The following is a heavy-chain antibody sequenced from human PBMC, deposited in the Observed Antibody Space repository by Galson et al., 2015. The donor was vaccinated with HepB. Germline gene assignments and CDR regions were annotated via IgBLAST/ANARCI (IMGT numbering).Heavy chain of an antibody. V-gene: IGHV3-33*08. CDR2: IWYDGSNK. D-gene: IGHD4-17*01. Sequence: SLRLSCAASGFTFSSYAMHWVRQAPGKGLEWVAVIWYDGSNKYYADSVKGRFTISRDNSKNTLYLQMNSLRAEDTAVYYCARPPGDYASYYGMDVWGQGTTVTVSS. J-gene: IGHJ6*02. CDR3: ARPPGDYASYYGMDV. CDR1: GFTFSSYA.